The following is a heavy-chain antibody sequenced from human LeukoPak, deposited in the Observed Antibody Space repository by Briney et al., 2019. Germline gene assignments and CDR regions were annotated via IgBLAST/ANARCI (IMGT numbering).Heavy chain of an antibody. CDR3: AREGDCSDYACYSSPLDR. CDR2: INHSGST. CDR1: GGSFSGYY. Sequence: SETLSLTCAVYGGSFSGYYWSWIRQPPGKGLEWIGEINHSGSTNYNPSLKSRVTISVDTSKNQFSLKLSSVTAADMAVYYCAREGDCSDYACYSSPLDRWGQGTLVTVSS. J-gene: IGHJ4*02. V-gene: IGHV4-34*01. D-gene: IGHD2-15*01.